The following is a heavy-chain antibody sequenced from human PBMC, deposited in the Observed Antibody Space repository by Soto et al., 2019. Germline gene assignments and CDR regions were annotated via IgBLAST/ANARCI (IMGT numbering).Heavy chain of an antibody. J-gene: IGHJ6*03. CDR1: GFTFSSYS. D-gene: IGHD5-12*01. CDR2: ISSSSSTI. V-gene: IGHV3-48*01. CDR3: ARERGYSGYDVVRIDYYYMDV. Sequence: EVQLVESGGGLVQPGGSLRLSCAASGFTFSSYSMNWVRQAPGKGLEWGSYISSSSSTIYYADTVKGRFTISRDNAKNSLYLQMNSLRAEDTAVYYCARERGYSGYDVVRIDYYYMDVWGKGTTVTVSS.